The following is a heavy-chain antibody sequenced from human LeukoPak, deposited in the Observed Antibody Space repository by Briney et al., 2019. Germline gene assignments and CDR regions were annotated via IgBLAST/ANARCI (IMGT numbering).Heavy chain of an antibody. D-gene: IGHD2-2*01. CDR1: GFTFSSYG. CDR2: ISYDGSNK. V-gene: IGHV3-30*18. J-gene: IGHJ3*02. Sequence: PGGSLRLSCAASGFTFSSYGMHWVRQAPGKGLEWVAVISYDGSNKYYADSVKGRFTISRDNSKNTLYLQMNSLRAEDTAVYYCAKGNRRYCSSTSCYGAFDIWGQGTMVTVSS. CDR3: AKGNRRYCSSTSCYGAFDI.